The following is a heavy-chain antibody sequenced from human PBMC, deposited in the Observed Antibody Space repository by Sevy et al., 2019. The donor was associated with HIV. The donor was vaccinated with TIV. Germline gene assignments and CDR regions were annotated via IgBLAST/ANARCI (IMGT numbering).Heavy chain of an antibody. CDR2: ITPDRGDT. J-gene: IGHJ4*02. D-gene: IGHD1-26*01. CDR3: ARGRAPDNGRYYFDS. V-gene: IGHV1-18*01. CDR1: GYIFGIYD. Sequence: ASVKVSCKASGYIFGIYDISWVRQAPGQGLEWMGWITPDRGDTNYAQKLQGRVTMTTDTSTRTSYMELSSLTSDDAGVYYCARGRAPDNGRYYFDSWVQGTLVTVSS.